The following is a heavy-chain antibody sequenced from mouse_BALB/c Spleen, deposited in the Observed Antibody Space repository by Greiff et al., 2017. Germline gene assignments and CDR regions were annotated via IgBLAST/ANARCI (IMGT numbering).Heavy chain of an antibody. CDR2: ISNLAYSI. J-gene: IGHJ2*01. CDR1: GFTFSDYG. Sequence: EVKLVESGGGLVQPGGSRKLSCAASGFTFSDYGMAWVRQAPGKGPEWVAFISNLAYSIYYADTVTGRFTISRENAKNTLYLEMSSLRSEDTAMYYCARGYGNFFDYWGQGTTLTVSS. D-gene: IGHD2-10*02. V-gene: IGHV5-15*02. CDR3: ARGYGNFFDY.